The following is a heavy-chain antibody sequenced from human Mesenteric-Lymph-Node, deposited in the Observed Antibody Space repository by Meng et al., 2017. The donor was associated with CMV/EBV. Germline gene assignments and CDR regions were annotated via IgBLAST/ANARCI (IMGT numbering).Heavy chain of an antibody. D-gene: IGHD2-2*02. CDR2: IYYSGST. J-gene: IGHJ6*02. Sequence: GSLRLSCTVSGGSISSSSYYWGWIRQPPGKGLEWIGYIYYSGSTNYNPSLKSRVTISVDTSKNQFSLKLSSVTAADTAVYYCERLPIVVVPAAIRYYYYGMDVWGQGTTVTVSS. CDR3: ERLPIVVVPAAIRYYYYGMDV. V-gene: IGHV4-61*05. CDR1: GGSISSSSYY.